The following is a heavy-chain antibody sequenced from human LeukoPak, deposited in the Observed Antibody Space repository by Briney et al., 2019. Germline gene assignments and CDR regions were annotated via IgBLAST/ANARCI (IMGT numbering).Heavy chain of an antibody. CDR2: ISPYIGNT. V-gene: IGHV1-18*01. Sequence: GASVKVSCKASGYTFTKYDIHWVRQAPGQRLEWMGWISPYIGNTYYSQKLQGRVTMTTDTSTTTAYMELRSLRSDDTGVYYCARFTPRLIREKFDYWGQGTLVTVSS. J-gene: IGHJ4*02. CDR3: ARFTPRLIREKFDY. D-gene: IGHD3-16*01. CDR1: GYTFTKYD.